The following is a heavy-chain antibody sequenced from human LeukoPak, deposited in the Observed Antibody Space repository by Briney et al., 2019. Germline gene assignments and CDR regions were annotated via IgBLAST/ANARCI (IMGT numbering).Heavy chain of an antibody. CDR3: ARQTFGDLYFDS. V-gene: IGHV4-61*02. J-gene: IGHJ4*02. CDR2: IYNSGST. CDR1: GGSISRGSYY. D-gene: IGHD3-10*01. Sequence: SETLSLTCIVSGGSISRGSYYWNWIRQPAGKGLEWMGRIYNSGSTNYNPSLKSRVTISTDMSKNQLSLQLSSVTAADTAVYYCARQTFGDLYFDSWGQGTLVVVSS.